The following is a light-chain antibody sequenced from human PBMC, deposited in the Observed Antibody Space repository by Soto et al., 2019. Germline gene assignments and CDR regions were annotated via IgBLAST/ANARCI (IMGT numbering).Light chain of an antibody. V-gene: IGKV3-20*01. CDR2: GAS. J-gene: IGKJ2*01. CDR3: QQYGGSPPMHT. Sequence: ENVLTQSPGTLSLSPGERATLSCRASQSVTSAHLAWYQQKPGQPPRLLISGASSRATGIPDRFSGSGSGTDFILTISRLEPEDFAVYYCQQYGGSPPMHTFGQGTKPELK. CDR1: QSVTSAH.